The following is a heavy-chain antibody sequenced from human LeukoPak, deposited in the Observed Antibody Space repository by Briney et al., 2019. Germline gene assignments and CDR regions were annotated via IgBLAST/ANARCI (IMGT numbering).Heavy chain of an antibody. J-gene: IGHJ4*02. D-gene: IGHD3-10*02. CDR1: GASISSDY. V-gene: IGHV4-59*08. Sequence: SETLSLTCTVSGASISSDYWSWIRPPPGKGLEWVGYIYYSGSTNYNPSLKTRVTISVDTSKKQFSLKLNSLTAADTAVYYCARNVFGDRRAFDSWGQGTLVTVSS. CDR3: ARNVFGDRRAFDS. CDR2: IYYSGST.